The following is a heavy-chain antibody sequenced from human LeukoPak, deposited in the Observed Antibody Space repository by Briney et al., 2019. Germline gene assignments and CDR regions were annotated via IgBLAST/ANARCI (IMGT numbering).Heavy chain of an antibody. V-gene: IGHV1-2*02. Sequence: ASVKVSCKAPGYTFNDYFLFWVRQAPGQGLEWMGWISPNSGDTIYAQKFQGRVMMTRDTSITTAYMELSSLTSDDTAVYYCAREGCSGGKCFNWFDPWGQGTLVTVSS. CDR2: ISPNSGDT. CDR1: GYTFNDYF. J-gene: IGHJ5*02. D-gene: IGHD2-15*01. CDR3: AREGCSGGKCFNWFDP.